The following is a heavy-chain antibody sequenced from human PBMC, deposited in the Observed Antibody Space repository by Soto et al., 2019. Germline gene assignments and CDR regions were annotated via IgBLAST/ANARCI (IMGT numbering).Heavy chain of an antibody. CDR1: GFTFSSYA. D-gene: IGHD4-17*01. V-gene: IGHV3-30-3*01. J-gene: IGHJ4*02. CDR3: ARVGRLHYFDY. CDR2: ISYDGSNK. Sequence: QVQLVESGGGVVQPGRSLRLSCAASGFTFSSYAMHWVRQAPGKGLEWVAVISYDGSNKYYADSVEGRFTISRDNSKNTLYLQMNSLRAEDTAVYYCARVGRLHYFDYWGQGTLLTVSS.